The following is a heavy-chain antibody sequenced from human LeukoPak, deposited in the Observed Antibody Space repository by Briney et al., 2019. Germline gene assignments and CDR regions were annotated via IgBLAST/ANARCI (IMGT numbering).Heavy chain of an antibody. CDR1: GGSFSGYY. CDR2: INHSGST. Sequence: PSETLSLTCAVYGGSFSGYYWSWIRQPPGKGLEWIGEINHSGSTNYNPSLKSRVTISVDTSKNQSSLRLSSVTAADTAVYYCARGRLYYGSGSYYDYWGQGTLVTVSS. D-gene: IGHD3-10*01. CDR3: ARGRLYYGSGSYYDY. V-gene: IGHV4-34*01. J-gene: IGHJ4*02.